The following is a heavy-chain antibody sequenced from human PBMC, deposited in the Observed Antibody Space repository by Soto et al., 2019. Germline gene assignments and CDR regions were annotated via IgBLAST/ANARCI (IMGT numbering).Heavy chain of an antibody. CDR2: IGVGSGNR. Sequence: ASVKVSCKASGFTFTSSAVQWVRQARGQRLEWIGWIGVGSGNRHYAQKFQERVTITRDMSTITAYMELSSLRSEDSAVYYCAALGVNFDHWGQGTLVTVSS. J-gene: IGHJ4*02. V-gene: IGHV1-58*01. CDR1: GFTFTSSA. CDR3: AALGVNFDH. D-gene: IGHD2-8*01.